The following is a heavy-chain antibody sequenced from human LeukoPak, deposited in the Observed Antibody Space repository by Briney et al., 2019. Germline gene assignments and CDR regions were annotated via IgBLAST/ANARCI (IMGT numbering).Heavy chain of an antibody. J-gene: IGHJ4*02. CDR3: ARRFQDNSWSEYFDY. D-gene: IGHD6-13*01. Sequence: PSETLSLTCTVSGGSISSYSWGWIRQPPGKGLEWIGYSSYSGSTSYNPSLKSRVTMSVDTSKNQFSLKLSSVTAADTAVYYCARRFQDNSWSEYFDYWGQGTLVTVSS. V-gene: IGHV4-59*08. CDR2: SSYSGST. CDR1: GGSISSYS.